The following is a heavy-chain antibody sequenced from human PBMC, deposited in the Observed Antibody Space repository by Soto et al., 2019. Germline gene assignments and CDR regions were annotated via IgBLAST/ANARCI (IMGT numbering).Heavy chain of an antibody. Sequence: GGSLRLSCAASGVTFSSYGMNWVRQAPGKGLEWVSAISGSGGSTYYADSVKGRFTISRDNSKNTLYLQMNSLRAEDTAVYYCAKDPGGYCSSTSCYERGAFDIWGQGTMVTVSS. J-gene: IGHJ3*02. D-gene: IGHD2-2*01. CDR3: AKDPGGYCSSTSCYERGAFDI. CDR1: GVTFSSYG. V-gene: IGHV3-23*01. CDR2: ISGSGGST.